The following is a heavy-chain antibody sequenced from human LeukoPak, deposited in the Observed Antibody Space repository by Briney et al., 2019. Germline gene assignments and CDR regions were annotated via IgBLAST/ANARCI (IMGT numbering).Heavy chain of an antibody. D-gene: IGHD5-12*01. CDR3: ARLSGYDYGAPFDY. CDR1: GYRFTNYW. CDR2: IYPRDSHT. J-gene: IGHJ4*02. V-gene: IGHV5-51*01. Sequence: GESLKISCKGYGYRFTNYWIGWVRQMPGKGLEWMGIIYPRDSHTIYSPSFEGQVTISADKSISTAYLQWTSLKASDTAMYHCARLSGYDYGAPFDYWGQGTLVTVSS.